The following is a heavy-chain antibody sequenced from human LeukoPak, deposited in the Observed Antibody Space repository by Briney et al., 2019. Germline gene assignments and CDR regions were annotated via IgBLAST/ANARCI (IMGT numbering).Heavy chain of an antibody. Sequence: GDPLRHPCVASGFTFNSYSMSWLRQPPGMTLERVSHTTNGDGRTYYADSVKGRFTISRDNSKNTLYLQMDSLRADDTAVYYCAKSGTVSASWYDCWGQGALVTVSS. CDR3: AKSGTVSASWYDC. CDR1: GFTFNSYS. CDR2: TTNGDGRT. V-gene: IGHV3-23*01. D-gene: IGHD1-1*01. J-gene: IGHJ5*01.